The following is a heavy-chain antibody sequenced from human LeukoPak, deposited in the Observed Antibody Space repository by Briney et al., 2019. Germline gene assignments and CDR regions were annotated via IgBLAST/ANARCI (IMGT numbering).Heavy chain of an antibody. CDR2: IYYSGSA. J-gene: IGHJ5*02. CDR3: ARYSSSSGWFDP. D-gene: IGHD6-6*01. V-gene: IGHV4-61*01. Sequence: SSETLSLTCTVSGGSVSSGSYYWSWIRQPPGKELEWIGYIYYSGSAKYNPSLKSRVTISVDTSKNQFSLRLSSVTAADTAVYYCARYSSSSGWFDPWGQGTLVTVSS. CDR1: GGSVSSGSYY.